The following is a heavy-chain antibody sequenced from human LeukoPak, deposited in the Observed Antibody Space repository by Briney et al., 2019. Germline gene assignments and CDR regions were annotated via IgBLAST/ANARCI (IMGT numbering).Heavy chain of an antibody. CDR1: GGSISSGDYY. V-gene: IGHV4-30-4*08. CDR2: IYYSGST. Sequence: SQTLSLTCTVSGGSISSGDYYWSWIRQPPGKGLEWIGYIYYSGSTYYNPSLKSRVTISVGTSKNQFSLKLSSVTAADTAVYYCARGSRDDYSLRFQWFDPWGQGTLVTVSS. J-gene: IGHJ5*02. CDR3: ARGSRDDYSLRFQWFDP. D-gene: IGHD5-24*01.